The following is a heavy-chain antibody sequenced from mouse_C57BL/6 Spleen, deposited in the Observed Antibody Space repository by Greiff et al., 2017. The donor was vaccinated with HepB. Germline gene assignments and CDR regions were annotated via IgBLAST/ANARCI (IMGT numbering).Heavy chain of an antibody. CDR2: IWRGGST. D-gene: IGHD1-1*01. V-gene: IGHV2-5*01. CDR3: AKNADYGSSYYYAMDY. J-gene: IGHJ4*01. Sequence: VKLMESGPGLVQPSQSLSITCTVSGFSLTSYGVHWVRQSPGKGLEWLGVIWRGGSTDYNAAFMSRLSITKDNSKSQVFFKMNSLQADDTAIYYCAKNADYGSSYYYAMDYWGQGTSVTVSS. CDR1: GFSLTSYG.